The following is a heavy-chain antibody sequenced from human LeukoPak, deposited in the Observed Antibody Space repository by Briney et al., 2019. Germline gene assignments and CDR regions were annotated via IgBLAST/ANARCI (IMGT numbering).Heavy chain of an antibody. CDR2: ITSSSSTI. V-gene: IGHV3-48*02. J-gene: IGHJ3*02. D-gene: IGHD3-22*01. CDR1: GVTFSTDI. Sequence: AGGALRLSCAASGVTFSTDIMNWVREAPGGGREWVSYITSSSSTIYYADSVRGRFTISRDNAKNSLYLQMNSLRDEDTAVYYCARVDWMIGAFDIWGQGTMVTVSS. CDR3: ARVDWMIGAFDI.